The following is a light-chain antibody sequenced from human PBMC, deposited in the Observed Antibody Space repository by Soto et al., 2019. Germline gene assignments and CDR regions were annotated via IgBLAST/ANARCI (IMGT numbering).Light chain of an antibody. CDR1: TSDVGGYNY. Sequence: QSVLTQPRSVSGSPGQSVTISCTGTTSDVGGYNYVSWYQQHPGNAPKLMIYDVTKRTSGVPDRVSGSKSGNTASLTISGLQAEDEADYYCCSYAGSYFWVFVGGTKLTVL. V-gene: IGLV2-11*01. CDR2: DVT. CDR3: CSYAGSYFWV. J-gene: IGLJ3*02.